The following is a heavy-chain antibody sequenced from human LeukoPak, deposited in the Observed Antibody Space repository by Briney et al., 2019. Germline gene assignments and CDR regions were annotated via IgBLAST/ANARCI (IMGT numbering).Heavy chain of an antibody. CDR2: ISGSGGST. CDR3: VRGNPLMDY. CDR1: GFTFSSYA. J-gene: IGHJ4*02. D-gene: IGHD1-14*01. Sequence: GGSLRLSCAASGFTFSSYAMSWVRQAPGKGLEWVSAISGSGGSTYYADSVKGRFTISRDNSKNTLYLQMSSLRADDTAVYYCVRGNPLMDYWGQGTLVTVSS. V-gene: IGHV3-23*01.